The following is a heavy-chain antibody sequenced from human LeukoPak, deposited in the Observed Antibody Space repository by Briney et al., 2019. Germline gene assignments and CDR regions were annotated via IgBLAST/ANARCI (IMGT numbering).Heavy chain of an antibody. CDR1: GGSISNYY. CDR2: VYSSGST. Sequence: SETLSLTCTVAGGSISNYYWNWVRQPAGKGLEWIGRVYSSGSTNFNPSLKSRVTISVDTSKNQSSLKLSSVTAADTAVYYCARGEPIDYWGQGTLVTVSS. J-gene: IGHJ4*02. CDR3: ARGEPIDY. D-gene: IGHD1-26*01. V-gene: IGHV4-4*07.